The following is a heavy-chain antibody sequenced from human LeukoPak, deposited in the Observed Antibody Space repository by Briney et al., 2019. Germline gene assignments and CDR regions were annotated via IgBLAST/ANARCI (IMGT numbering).Heavy chain of an antibody. CDR3: ARDCSGGSCYLYGMDV. CDR2: IYYTGST. Sequence: SETLSLTCTVSGGSISSNSYYWGWIRQPPGKGLEWIGSIYYTGSTYYNPSLNSRVSISVDTSKNQFSLKLSSVTAADTAVYYCARDCSGGSCYLYGMDVWGQGTTVTVSS. J-gene: IGHJ6*02. V-gene: IGHV4-39*07. D-gene: IGHD2-15*01. CDR1: GGSISSNSYY.